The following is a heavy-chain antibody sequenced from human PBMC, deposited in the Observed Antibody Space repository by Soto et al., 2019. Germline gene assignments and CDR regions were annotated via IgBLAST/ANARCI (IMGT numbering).Heavy chain of an antibody. J-gene: IGHJ4*02. CDR3: ARDADGLHY. CDR2: INGDGSDT. V-gene: IGHV3-74*01. Sequence: EVQLVESGGGLVQPGASLRLSCTASGFPFSRFWMHWVRQAPGKGLVWVSRINGDGSDTSYADSVKGRFTISRDNAENTVYLQMNSLRVEDTAVYYCARDADGLHYWGQGTLVTVSS. CDR1: GFPFSRFW.